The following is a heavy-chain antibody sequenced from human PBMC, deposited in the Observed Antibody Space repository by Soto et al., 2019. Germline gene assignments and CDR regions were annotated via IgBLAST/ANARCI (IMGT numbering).Heavy chain of an antibody. CDR3: ARSPPSSYYGGSGTFDY. CDR2: AYHSGST. Sequence: SXTLSLTCAVSGGFTSTNNWWSWVRQPPGKGLEWIGDAYHSGSTEYNPSLKSRVSISVDKSKNQISLKLTSATAADTAVYYCARSPPSSYYGGSGTFDYWGQGTLVTVSS. D-gene: IGHD3-10*01. V-gene: IGHV4-4*02. J-gene: IGHJ4*02. CDR1: GGFTSTNNW.